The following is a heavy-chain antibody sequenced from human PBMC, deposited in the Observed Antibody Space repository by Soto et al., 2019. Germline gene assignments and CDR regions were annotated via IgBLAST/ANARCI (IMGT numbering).Heavy chain of an antibody. J-gene: IGHJ4*02. V-gene: IGHV4-39*01. D-gene: IGHD6-19*01. CDR1: GGSIDRSNYY. Sequence: PSETLSLTCSVSGGSIDRSNYYWAWIRQPPGKGLEWIGSVYHTGNTYYSLSLRSRVAISVDTSQNQFSLSLDAVSAADTATYYCARLGGIAEAGPIHYWGQGTRVTVSS. CDR2: VYHTGNT. CDR3: ARLGGIAEAGPIHY.